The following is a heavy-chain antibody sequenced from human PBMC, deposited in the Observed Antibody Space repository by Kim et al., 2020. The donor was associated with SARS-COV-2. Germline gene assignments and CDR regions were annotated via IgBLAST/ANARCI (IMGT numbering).Heavy chain of an antibody. CDR1: GGTFSSYA. V-gene: IGHV1-69*13. CDR2: IIPIFGTA. CDR3: ARYSSGLDYYYYGMDV. Sequence: SVKVSCKASGGTFSSYAISWVRQAPGQGLEWMGGIIPIFGTANYAQKFQGRVTITADESTSTAYMELSSLRSEDTAVYYCARYSSGLDYYYYGMDVWGQGTTVTVSS. D-gene: IGHD6-19*01. J-gene: IGHJ6*02.